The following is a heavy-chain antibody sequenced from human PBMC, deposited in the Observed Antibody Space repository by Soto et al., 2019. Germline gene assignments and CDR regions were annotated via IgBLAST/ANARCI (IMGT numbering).Heavy chain of an antibody. CDR2: INQDGSEK. CDR1: GFTFSTYW. Sequence: PGESLKISCAASGFTFSTYWMSWVRQAPGKGLEWVANINQDGSEKYYVDSVKGRFTISRDNARNSLYLQVNSLRADDTAMFYCARSSGYHDTYPTNQYFHHWGHGTLVTVSS. V-gene: IGHV3-7*01. CDR3: ARSSGYHDTYPTNQYFHH. D-gene: IGHD3-22*01. J-gene: IGHJ1*01.